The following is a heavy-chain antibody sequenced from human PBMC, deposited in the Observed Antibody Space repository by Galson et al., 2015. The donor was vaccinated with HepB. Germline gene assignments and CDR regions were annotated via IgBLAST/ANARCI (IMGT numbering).Heavy chain of an antibody. CDR3: ASVRSGASDP. CDR2: ISTDGGTT. CDR1: GFTFSIYW. V-gene: IGHV3-74*03. Sequence: SLRLSCAASGFTFSIYWMHWVRQTPEKGLEWVSRISTDGGTTAYADAVKGRFIISRDNAKNTLYPQMNSLRAEDSAVYYCASVRSGASDPWGQGTLLTVSS. D-gene: IGHD3-10*01. J-gene: IGHJ5*02.